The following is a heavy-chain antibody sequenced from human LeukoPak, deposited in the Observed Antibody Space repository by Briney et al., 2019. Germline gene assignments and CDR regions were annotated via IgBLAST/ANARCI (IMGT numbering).Heavy chain of an antibody. CDR3: ARLRKLGPLSPDFDY. CDR1: GYSFTSYW. CDR2: IYPGDSDT. D-gene: IGHD3-10*01. Sequence: GESLKISCKGSGYSFTSYWIGWVRQMPGKGLEWMGIIYPGDSDTRYSPSFQGQVTISADKPISTAYLQWSSLKASDTAMYYCARLRKLGPLSPDFDYWGQGTLVTVSS. J-gene: IGHJ4*02. V-gene: IGHV5-51*01.